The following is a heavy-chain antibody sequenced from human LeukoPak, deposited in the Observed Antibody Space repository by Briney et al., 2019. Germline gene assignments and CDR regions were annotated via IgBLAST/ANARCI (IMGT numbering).Heavy chain of an antibody. V-gene: IGHV5-51*01. Sequence: GESLKISCKASGYSFTNYWIGWMRPMPGKGLEWMGIIYPGDSQTRYSPSFQGQVTISADKSTSTAYLQWSSLKASDTAMYYCAITISNWFDPWGQGTLVTVSS. J-gene: IGHJ5*02. CDR1: GYSFTNYW. CDR2: IYPGDSQT. CDR3: AITISNWFDP. D-gene: IGHD2-2*01.